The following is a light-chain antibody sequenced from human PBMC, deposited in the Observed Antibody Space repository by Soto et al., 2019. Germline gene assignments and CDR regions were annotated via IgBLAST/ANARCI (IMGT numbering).Light chain of an antibody. CDR3: GTWDSSLSAGRA. J-gene: IGLJ1*01. CDR1: SSSIANNY. V-gene: IGLV1-51*01. CDR2: DNN. Sequence: QSVLTQPPSVSAAPGQKVTISCSGSSSSIANNYVSWYQQLPGTAPKLLIYDNNKRPSGIPDRFSGSKSGTSATLGITGLQTGDEADYYCGTWDSSLSAGRAFGTGTKLTVL.